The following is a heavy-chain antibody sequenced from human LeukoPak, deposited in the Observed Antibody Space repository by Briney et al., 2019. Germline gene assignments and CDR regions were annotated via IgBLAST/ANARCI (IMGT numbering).Heavy chain of an antibody. D-gene: IGHD6-13*01. J-gene: IGHJ5*02. CDR2: IYYSGST. V-gene: IGHV4-59*12. CDR1: GGSISSYY. Sequence: SETLSLTCTVSGGSISSYYWSWIRQPPGKGLEWIGYIYYSGSTNYNPSLKSRVTISVDTSKNQFSLKLSSVTAADTAVYYCARGTPYSSSSWFDPWGQGTLVTVSS. CDR3: ARGTPYSSSSWFDP.